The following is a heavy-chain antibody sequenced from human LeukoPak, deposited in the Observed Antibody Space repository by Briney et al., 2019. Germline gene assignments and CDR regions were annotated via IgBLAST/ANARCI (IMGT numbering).Heavy chain of an antibody. J-gene: IGHJ4*02. CDR1: GFIFSSYS. CDR3: AKSQAFYGDYEFDY. Sequence: GGSLRLSCTASGFIFSSYSMNWVRQAPGKGLEWVATITGSAVVTKYADSVKGRFTISRDNSKDTLYPHMHRLRAEDTAFYYCAKSQAFYGDYEFDYWGQGTLVTVSS. V-gene: IGHV3-23*01. D-gene: IGHD4-17*01. CDR2: ITGSAVVT.